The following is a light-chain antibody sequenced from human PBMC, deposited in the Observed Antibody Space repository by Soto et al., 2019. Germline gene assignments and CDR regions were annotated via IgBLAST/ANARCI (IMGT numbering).Light chain of an antibody. V-gene: IGLV2-14*01. CDR1: SSDVGGYNY. CDR3: SLYSSRSTRV. J-gene: IGLJ3*02. CDR2: EVS. Sequence: QSALTQPASVSGSPGQSITISCTGTSSDVGGYNYVSWYQQHPGKAPKLMIYEVSNRPSGVSNRFSGSQSGNTASLAISGLQAEDEAGYYRSLYSSRSTRVFGGGTKLTLL.